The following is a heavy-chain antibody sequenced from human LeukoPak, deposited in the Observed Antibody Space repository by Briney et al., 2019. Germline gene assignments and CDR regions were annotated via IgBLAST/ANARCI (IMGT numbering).Heavy chain of an antibody. V-gene: IGHV4-59*01. CDR2: IYYSGST. J-gene: IGHJ4*02. CDR3: ARGSYDLWLLY. Sequence: SETLSLTCTVSGGSISSYYWRWIRQPPGKGLEWIGYIYYSGSTNYNPSLKSRVTISVDTSKNQFSLKLSSVTAADTAVYYCARGSYDLWLLYWGQGTLVTVSS. D-gene: IGHD3-3*01. CDR1: GGSISSYY.